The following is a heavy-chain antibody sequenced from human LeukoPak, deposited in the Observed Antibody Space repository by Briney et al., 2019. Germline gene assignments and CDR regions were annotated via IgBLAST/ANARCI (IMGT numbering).Heavy chain of an antibody. D-gene: IGHD6-13*01. Sequence: GGSLRLSCAASGFTFSSYAMSWVRQAPGKGLEWVSAISGSGGSTYYADSVKGRSTISRDNSKNTLYLQMNSLRAEDTAVYYCAKDLQSSWYVHYFDYWGQGTLVTVSS. J-gene: IGHJ4*02. CDR1: GFTFSSYA. CDR3: AKDLQSSWYVHYFDY. V-gene: IGHV3-23*01. CDR2: ISGSGGST.